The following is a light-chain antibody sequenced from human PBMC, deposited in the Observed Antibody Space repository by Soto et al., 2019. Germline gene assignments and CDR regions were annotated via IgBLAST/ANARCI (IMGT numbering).Light chain of an antibody. J-gene: IGLJ2*01. CDR2: DND. Sequence: NFMLTQPHSVSASQGKTVTISCTRSSGSIADNYVQWYQQRPGSAPTTVIFDNDQRRSGVPDRFSGSIDSSSNSASLTVAGLRTEDEADYYCQSYDSYNVVFGGGTKVTVL. V-gene: IGLV6-57*04. CDR1: SGSIADNY. CDR3: QSYDSYNVV.